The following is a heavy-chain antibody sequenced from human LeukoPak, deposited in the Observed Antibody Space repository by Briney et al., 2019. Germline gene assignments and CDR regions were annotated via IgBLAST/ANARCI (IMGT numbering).Heavy chain of an antibody. CDR1: GFTFSSYA. CDR2: ISGSGGST. Sequence: GGSLRLSCAASGFTFSSYAMSWVRQAPGKGLEWVSTISGSGGSTYYADSVKGRFTISRDISKNTLFLQMNSLRADDTAVYYCAKAKYSSSSDLLDYWGQGSLVTVSS. CDR3: AKAKYSSSSDLLDY. V-gene: IGHV3-23*01. J-gene: IGHJ4*02. D-gene: IGHD6-6*01.